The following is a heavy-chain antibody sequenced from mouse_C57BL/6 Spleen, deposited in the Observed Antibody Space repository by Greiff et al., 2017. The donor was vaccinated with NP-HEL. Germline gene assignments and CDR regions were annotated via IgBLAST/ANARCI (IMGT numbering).Heavy chain of an antibody. D-gene: IGHD3-2*02. CDR2: IYPGDGDT. V-gene: IGHV1-82*01. CDR3: ARDSSGYGWFAY. Sequence: VQLQQSGPELVKPGASVKISCKASGYAFSSSWMNWVKQRPGKGLEWIGRIYPGDGDTNYNGKFKGKATLTADKSSSTAYMQLSSLTSEDSAVYFCARDSSGYGWFAYWGQRTLVTVSA. CDR1: GYAFSSSW. J-gene: IGHJ3*01.